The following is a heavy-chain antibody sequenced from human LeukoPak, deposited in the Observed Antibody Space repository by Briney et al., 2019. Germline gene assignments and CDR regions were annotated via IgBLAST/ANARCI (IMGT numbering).Heavy chain of an antibody. CDR3: ATPKYSSSSGWFDP. CDR1: GGSINNYY. Sequence: PSETLSLTCTVSGGSINNYYWTWIRQPPGKGLEWIGYIYYSGSTNYNPSLKSRVTISVDTSRNQVSLKLSSVTAADTAVYYCATPKYSSSSGWFDPWGQGTLVTVSS. CDR2: IYYSGST. V-gene: IGHV4-59*08. J-gene: IGHJ5*02. D-gene: IGHD6-6*01.